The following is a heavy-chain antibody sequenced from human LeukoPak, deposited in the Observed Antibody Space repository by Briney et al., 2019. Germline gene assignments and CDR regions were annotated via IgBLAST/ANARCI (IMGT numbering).Heavy chain of an antibody. Sequence: ASVKVSCKASGYTFTGYYMHWVRQAPGQGLEWMGWINPNSGGTNYAQKFQGRVTMTRDTSISTAYMELSRLRSDDTALYYCVKLTSAGFVDYWGRGTLVTVSS. J-gene: IGHJ4*02. CDR2: INPNSGGT. V-gene: IGHV1-2*02. CDR1: GYTFTGYY. CDR3: VKLTSAGFVDY. D-gene: IGHD6-13*01.